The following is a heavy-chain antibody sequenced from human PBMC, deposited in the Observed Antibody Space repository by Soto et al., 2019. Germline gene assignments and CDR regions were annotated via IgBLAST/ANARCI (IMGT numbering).Heavy chain of an antibody. CDR2: IYYSGST. CDR3: ASSPYSSSSYY. Sequence: SETLSLTCTVSGGSISISRYYWGWIRQPPGKGLEWIGSIYYSGSTYYNPSLKSRVTISVDTSKNQFSLKLSSATAADTAVYYCASSPYSSSSYYWGQGTLVTVSS. V-gene: IGHV4-39*01. D-gene: IGHD6-6*01. CDR1: GGSISISRYY. J-gene: IGHJ4*02.